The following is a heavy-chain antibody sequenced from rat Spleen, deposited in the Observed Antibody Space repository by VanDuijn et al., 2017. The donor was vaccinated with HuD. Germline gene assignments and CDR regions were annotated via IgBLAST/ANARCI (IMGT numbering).Heavy chain of an antibody. V-gene: IGHV5-7*01. CDR3: ASNDY. CDR2: ISHDGRST. Sequence: EVQLVESGGGSVQPGRSLKLSCAASGFTFSDYYMAWVRQAPTKGLEWVATISHDGRSTYYRDSVKGRFTISRDNAKSTLYLQMDSLRSEDTATYYCASNDYWGQGVMVTVSS. J-gene: IGHJ2*01. CDR1: GFTFSDYY.